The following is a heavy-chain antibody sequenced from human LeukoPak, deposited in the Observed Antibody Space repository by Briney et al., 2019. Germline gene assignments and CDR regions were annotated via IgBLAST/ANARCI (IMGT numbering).Heavy chain of an antibody. V-gene: IGHV3-23*01. CDR1: GFTFSSYA. CDR3: AKGLGYCSSTSCYAFDY. D-gene: IGHD2-2*01. CDR2: ISGSGGST. Sequence: GGSLRLSCAASGFTFSSYAMSWVRQAPGKGLEWVSAISGSGGSTYYADSVKGRFTISRDNSKNTPYLQMNSLRAEDTAVYYCAKGLGYCSSTSCYAFDYWGQGTLVTVSS. J-gene: IGHJ4*02.